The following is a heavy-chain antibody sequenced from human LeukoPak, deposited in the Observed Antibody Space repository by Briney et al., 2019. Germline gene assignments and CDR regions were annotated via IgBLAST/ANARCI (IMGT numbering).Heavy chain of an antibody. CDR3: ARVRYRLAETYIDY. V-gene: IGHV1-69*13. J-gene: IGHJ4*02. Sequence: GASVKVSCKASGGTSSSYAISWVRQAPGQGLEWMGGIIPIFGTANYAQKFQGRVTITADESTSTAYMELSSLRSEDTAVYYCARVRYRLAETYIDYWGQGTLVTVSS. CDR2: IIPIFGTA. CDR1: GGTSSSYA. D-gene: IGHD3-16*01.